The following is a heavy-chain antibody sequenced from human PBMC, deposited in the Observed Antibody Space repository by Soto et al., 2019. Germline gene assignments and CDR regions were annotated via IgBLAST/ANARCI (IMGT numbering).Heavy chain of an antibody. CDR1: GGSISSYY. CDR2: IYYSGST. D-gene: IGHD3-10*01. CDR3: ARGLRSLLLWFGELPGAFDI. Sequence: SETLSLTCTVSGGSISSYYWSWIRQPPGKGLEWIGYIYYSGSTNYNPSLKSRVTISVDTSKNQFSLKLSSVTAADTAVYYCARGLRSLLLWFGELPGAFDIWGQGTMVTVSS. V-gene: IGHV4-59*01. J-gene: IGHJ3*02.